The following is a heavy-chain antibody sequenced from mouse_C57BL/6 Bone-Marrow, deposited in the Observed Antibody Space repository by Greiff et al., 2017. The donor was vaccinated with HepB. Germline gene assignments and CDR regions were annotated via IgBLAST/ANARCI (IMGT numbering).Heavy chain of an antibody. J-gene: IGHJ2*01. CDR2: IDPSDSYT. CDR1: GYTFTSYW. CDR3: GKERHSSGVDD. D-gene: IGHD3-1*01. Sequence: QVQLQQPGPELVKPAASVPLSCNASGYTFTSYWMQWVKQRPGQGLEWIGEIDPSDSYTNYNPKFKGKATLTVDTSSSTAYMQPSSLTSEDSAVYYCGKERHSSGVDDWGPGTTLTVSS. V-gene: IGHV1-50*01.